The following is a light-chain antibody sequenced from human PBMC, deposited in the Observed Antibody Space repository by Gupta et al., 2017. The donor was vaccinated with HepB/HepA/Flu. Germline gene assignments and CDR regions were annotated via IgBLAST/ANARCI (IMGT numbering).Light chain of an antibody. Sequence: EIVLTQSPGTLSLSPGERATLSCRASQSINSKYLAWYQQKPGQAPRLLIYDASSRATGIPDRFRGSGSGTDFTLTGSGSGTDFTLTINRLEPEDLAVYYCQQDGSVFGQGTRLEIK. J-gene: IGKJ5*01. V-gene: IGKV3-20*01. CDR3: QQDGSV. CDR1: QSINSKY. CDR2: DAS.